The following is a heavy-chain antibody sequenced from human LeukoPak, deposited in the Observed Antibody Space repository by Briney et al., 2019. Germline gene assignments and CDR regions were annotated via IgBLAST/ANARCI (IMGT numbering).Heavy chain of an antibody. J-gene: IGHJ4*02. D-gene: IGHD3-22*01. CDR2: ISASGGST. V-gene: IGHV3-23*01. Sequence: GGSLRLSCAASGFTFSDYYMSWIRQAPGKGLEWVSAISASGGSTYYADSVKGRFTISRDNSKNTVYLQVNSLRAGDTAVYYCAKDADYYDRSGYYPPNYWGQGTLVTVSS. CDR1: GFTFSDYY. CDR3: AKDADYYDRSGYYPPNY.